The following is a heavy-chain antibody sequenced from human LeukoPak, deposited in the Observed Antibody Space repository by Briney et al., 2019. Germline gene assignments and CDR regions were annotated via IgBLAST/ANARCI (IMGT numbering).Heavy chain of an antibody. D-gene: IGHD1-26*01. CDR1: GFTFSDYY. V-gene: IGHV3-23*01. Sequence: GGSLRLSCAASGFTFSDYYMSWIRQAPGKALEWVSAISGSGGSTYYADSVKGRFTVSRDNSKNTLYLQMNSLRAEDTAVYYCAKREDEEWELPDYWGQGTLVTVSS. J-gene: IGHJ4*02. CDR2: ISGSGGST. CDR3: AKREDEEWELPDY.